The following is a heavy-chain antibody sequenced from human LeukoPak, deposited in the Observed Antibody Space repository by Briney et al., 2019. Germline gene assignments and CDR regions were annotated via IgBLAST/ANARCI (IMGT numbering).Heavy chain of an antibody. CDR3: AKDAPDYIVVVPATLYYFDY. D-gene: IGHD2-2*01. CDR1: GFTFSSYG. Sequence: GGSLRLSCAASGFTFSSYGMHWVRQAPGKGLEWVAFIRYDGSNKYYADSVKGRFTISRDNSKNTLYLQMNSLRAEDTAVYYCAKDAPDYIVVVPATLYYFDYWGQGTLVTVSS. V-gene: IGHV3-30*02. J-gene: IGHJ4*02. CDR2: IRYDGSNK.